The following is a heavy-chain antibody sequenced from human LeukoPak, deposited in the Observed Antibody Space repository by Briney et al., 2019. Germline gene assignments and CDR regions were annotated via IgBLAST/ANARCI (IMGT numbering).Heavy chain of an antibody. Sequence: PSETLSLTCTVSGGSISSYYWSWIRQPPGKGLEWIGYIYYSGSTNYNPSLKSRVTISVDTSKNQFSLKLSSVTAADTAVYYCARGQRYCSSTSCYELDYWDQGTLVTVSS. CDR3: ARGQRYCSSTSCYELDY. V-gene: IGHV4-59*01. J-gene: IGHJ4*02. CDR2: IYYSGST. CDR1: GGSISSYY. D-gene: IGHD2-2*01.